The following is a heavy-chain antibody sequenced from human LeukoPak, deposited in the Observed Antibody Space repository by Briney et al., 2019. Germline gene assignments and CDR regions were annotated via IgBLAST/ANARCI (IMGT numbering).Heavy chain of an antibody. CDR1: GFTFSSYA. J-gene: IGHJ1*01. CDR2: ISYDGSNK. CDR3: ARDRRWAAGHFQH. D-gene: IGHD6-13*01. V-gene: IGHV3-30-3*01. Sequence: GGSLRLSCAASGFTFSSYAMHWVRQAPGKGLEWVAVISYDGSNKYYADSVKGRFTISRDNSKNSLYLQMNSLRAEDTAVYYCARDRRWAAGHFQHWGQGTLVTVSS.